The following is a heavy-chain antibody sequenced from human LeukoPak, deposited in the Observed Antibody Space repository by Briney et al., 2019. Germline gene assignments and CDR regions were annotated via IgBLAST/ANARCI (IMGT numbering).Heavy chain of an antibody. V-gene: IGHV3-33*01. D-gene: IGHD6-19*01. CDR2: IWYDGSNK. Sequence: PGGSLRLSCAASGFTFSSYGMHWVRQAPGKGLEWVAVIWYDGSNKYHADSVKGRFTISRDNSKNTLYLQMNSLRAEDTAVYYCARDGSSGWYWVDYWGQGTLVTVSS. J-gene: IGHJ4*02. CDR1: GFTFSSYG. CDR3: ARDGSSGWYWVDY.